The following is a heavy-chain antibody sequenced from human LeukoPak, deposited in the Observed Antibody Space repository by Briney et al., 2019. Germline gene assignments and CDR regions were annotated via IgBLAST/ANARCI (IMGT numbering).Heavy chain of an antibody. Sequence: GGSLRLSCEVSGFTPGHFWMHWVRQAPGKGLEWVARIDGPGRGTVYADSVKGRFTFSRDNAKNTLSLQMNSLRDYDTAMYYCVRDLFPDAFDIWGQGTRVTVSS. D-gene: IGHD2-21*01. J-gene: IGHJ3*02. CDR3: VRDLFPDAFDI. CDR2: IDGPGRGT. V-gene: IGHV3-74*01. CDR1: GFTPGHFW.